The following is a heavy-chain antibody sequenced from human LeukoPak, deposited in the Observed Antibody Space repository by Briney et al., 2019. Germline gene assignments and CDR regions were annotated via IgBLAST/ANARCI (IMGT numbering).Heavy chain of an antibody. Sequence: PSETLSLTCAVYGGSFSGYYWSWIRQPPGKGLEWIGEINHSGSTNYNPSLKSRVTISVDTSKNQFSLILSSVTAADTAVYYCATSTDIVVVPAARGYNWFDPWGQGTLVTVSS. J-gene: IGHJ5*02. CDR3: ATSTDIVVVPAARGYNWFDP. CDR2: INHSGST. V-gene: IGHV4-34*01. CDR1: GGSFSGYY. D-gene: IGHD2-2*01.